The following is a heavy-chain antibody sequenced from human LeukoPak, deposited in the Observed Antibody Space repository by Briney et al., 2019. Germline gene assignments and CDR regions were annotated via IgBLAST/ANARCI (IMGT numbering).Heavy chain of an antibody. Sequence: PSETLSLTCAVYGGSFSGYYWSWIRQPPGKGLEWSGEINHSGSTNYNPSLKSRVTISVDTSKTQFSLQLSSVTAADTAVYYCAREMTRYYFDYWGQGTLVTVSS. V-gene: IGHV4-34*01. CDR3: AREMTRYYFDY. CDR1: GGSFSGYY. CDR2: INHSGST. J-gene: IGHJ4*02.